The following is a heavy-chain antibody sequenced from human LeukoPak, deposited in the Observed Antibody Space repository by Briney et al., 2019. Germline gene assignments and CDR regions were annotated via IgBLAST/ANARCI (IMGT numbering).Heavy chain of an antibody. J-gene: IGHJ6*02. CDR1: GYTFTSYD. CDR3: ARGHYNYYGSGSYYNALVTPRYYYGMDV. V-gene: IGHV1-8*01. D-gene: IGHD3-10*01. Sequence: ASVKVSCKASGYTFTSYDINWVRQATGQGLEWMGWMNPNSGNTGYAQKFQGRVTMTRNTSISTAYMELSSLRSEDTAVYYCARGHYNYYGSGSYYNALVTPRYYYGMDVWGQGTTVTVSS. CDR2: MNPNSGNT.